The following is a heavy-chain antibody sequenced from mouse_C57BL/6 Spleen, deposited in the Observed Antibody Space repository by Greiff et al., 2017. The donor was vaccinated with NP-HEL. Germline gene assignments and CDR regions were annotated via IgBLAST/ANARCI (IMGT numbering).Heavy chain of an antibody. D-gene: IGHD2-2*01. CDR2: LWRGGST. V-gene: IGHV2-5*01. CDR1: GFSLTSYG. Sequence: VQLQQSGPGLVQPSQSLSITCTVSGFSLTSYGVHWVRQSPGKGLEWLGVLWRGGSTDYNAAFMSRLSITKDNSKSQVFFKMNSLQADDTAIYYCAKNGGGHDAWFAYWGQGTLVTVSA. CDR3: AKNGGGHDAWFAY. J-gene: IGHJ3*01.